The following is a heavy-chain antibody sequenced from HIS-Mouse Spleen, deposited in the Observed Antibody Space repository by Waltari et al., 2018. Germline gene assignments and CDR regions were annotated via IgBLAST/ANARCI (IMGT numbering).Heavy chain of an antibody. Sequence: QLQLQESGPGLVKPSETLSLTCTVSGGSISSSSYYWGWIRQPPGKGLEWIGSIYNRGSTSYNPSPQLRVTISVDTSKNQFSLKLSSVTAADTAVYYCAREIPYSSSWYDWYFDLWGRGTLVTVSS. J-gene: IGHJ2*01. CDR1: GGSISSSSYY. V-gene: IGHV4-39*07. CDR2: IYNRGST. D-gene: IGHD6-13*01. CDR3: AREIPYSSSWYDWYFDL.